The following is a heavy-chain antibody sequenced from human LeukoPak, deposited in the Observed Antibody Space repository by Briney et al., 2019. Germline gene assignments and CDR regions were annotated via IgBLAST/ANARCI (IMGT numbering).Heavy chain of an antibody. CDR2: IYYTGST. CDR1: GASISTYY. CDR3: ARVAKHFRGGLSFYFMDV. D-gene: IGHD3-10*01. J-gene: IGHJ6*03. V-gene: IGHV4-59*01. Sequence: SETLSLTCTVSGASISTYYWTWIRQPPGKELEWIGHIYYTGSTNYNPSLNSRVTISVDTSKKQFSLRLTSVIAADTAVYYCARVAKHFRGGLSFYFMDVWGIGTTVTISS.